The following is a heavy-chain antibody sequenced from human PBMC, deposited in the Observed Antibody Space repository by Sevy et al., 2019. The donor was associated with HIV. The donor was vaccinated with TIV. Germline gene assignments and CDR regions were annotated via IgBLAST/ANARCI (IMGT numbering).Heavy chain of an antibody. D-gene: IGHD2-2*01. J-gene: IGHJ6*02. CDR3: ARDQGYCSSTSCSNYYYGMDV. Sequence: GGSLRLSCAASGFTFSSYAMHWVRQAPGKGLEWVAVIWYDGSNKYYADSVKGRFTISRDNSKNTLYLQMNSLRAEDTAVYYCARDQGYCSSTSCSNYYYGMDVWGQGTTVTVSS. CDR2: IWYDGSNK. CDR1: GFTFSSYA. V-gene: IGHV3-33*01.